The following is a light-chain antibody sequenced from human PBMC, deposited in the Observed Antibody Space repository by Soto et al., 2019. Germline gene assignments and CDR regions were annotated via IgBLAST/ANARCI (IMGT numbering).Light chain of an antibody. Sequence: EIVMTQSPATLSVSPGERATLSCRASQSVSSNLAWYQQKPGQAPRLLIYDASTRAPGIPARFSGSGSGTEFTLNISSLQSEDFAVYYCQQYSAWWTFGQGTTVEIK. V-gene: IGKV3-15*01. CDR3: QQYSAWWT. CDR2: DAS. CDR1: QSVSSN. J-gene: IGKJ1*01.